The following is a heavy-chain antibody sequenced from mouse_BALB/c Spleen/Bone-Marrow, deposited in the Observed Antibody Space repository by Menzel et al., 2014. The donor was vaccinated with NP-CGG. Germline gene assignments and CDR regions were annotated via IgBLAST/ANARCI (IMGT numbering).Heavy chain of an antibody. Sequence: VQLQQSGAELVKPGASVKLSCTASGFNFKDTYMHWVKQRPEQGLEWIGRIDPANGNTKYDPKFQGKATITADTSSNTAYLQLSSLTAEDTAVYYCATYYRYDRRFAYWGQGTLVTVSA. CDR2: IDPANGNT. D-gene: IGHD2-14*01. CDR1: GFNFKDTY. V-gene: IGHV14-3*02. J-gene: IGHJ3*01. CDR3: ATYYRYDRRFAY.